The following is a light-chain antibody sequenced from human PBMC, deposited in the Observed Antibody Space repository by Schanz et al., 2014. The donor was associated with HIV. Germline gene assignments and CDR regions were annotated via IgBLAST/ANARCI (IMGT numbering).Light chain of an antibody. V-gene: IGKV3-11*01. CDR3: QQYGTSPRT. J-gene: IGKJ1*01. CDR2: DAS. CDR1: QSVTTH. Sequence: EVVLTQSPATVSLSPGERATLSCRASQSVTTHVFWYQQKPGQAPRLLIYDASHRATGVPPRFSGSGSGTDFTLTISNLEPEDFAVYHCQQYGTSPRTFGQGTKVEIK.